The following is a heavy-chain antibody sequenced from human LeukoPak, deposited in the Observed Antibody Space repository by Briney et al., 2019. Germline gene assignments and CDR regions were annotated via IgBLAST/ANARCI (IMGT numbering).Heavy chain of an antibody. CDR2: IYYSEST. D-gene: IGHD3-16*01. CDR1: GGSISSSSYY. Sequence: SETLSLTCTVSGGSISSSSYYWGWIRQPPGKGLEWIGSIYYSESTNYNPSLKSRVTISVDTSKNQFSLKLSSVTAADTAVYYCARGPSVGELGLGVDYWGQGTLVTVSS. CDR3: ARGPSVGELGLGVDY. V-gene: IGHV4-39*07. J-gene: IGHJ4*02.